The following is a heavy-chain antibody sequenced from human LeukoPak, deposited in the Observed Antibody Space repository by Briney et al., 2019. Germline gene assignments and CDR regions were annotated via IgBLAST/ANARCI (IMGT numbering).Heavy chain of an antibody. CDR2: ISGSGGST. Sequence: GGSLRLSCAASGFTFSSYAMSWVRQVPGKGLEWVSAISGSGGSTYYADSVKGRFTISRDNSKNTLYLQMNSLRAEDTAVYYCARGEWELLDLDYWGQGTLVTVSS. J-gene: IGHJ4*02. D-gene: IGHD1-26*01. CDR1: GFTFSSYA. CDR3: ARGEWELLDLDY. V-gene: IGHV3-23*01.